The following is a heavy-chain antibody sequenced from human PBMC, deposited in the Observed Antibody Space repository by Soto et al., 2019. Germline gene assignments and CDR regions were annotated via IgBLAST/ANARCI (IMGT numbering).Heavy chain of an antibody. Sequence: GGSLRLSCAASGFTFSSYAMSWVRQAPGKGLEWVSAISGSGGSTYYADSVKGRFTISRDNSKNTLYLQMNSLRAEDTAVYYCANIVVVPAAIGISAFDIWGQGTMVTVSS. CDR2: ISGSGGST. J-gene: IGHJ3*02. CDR3: ANIVVVPAAIGISAFDI. D-gene: IGHD2-2*01. CDR1: GFTFSSYA. V-gene: IGHV3-23*01.